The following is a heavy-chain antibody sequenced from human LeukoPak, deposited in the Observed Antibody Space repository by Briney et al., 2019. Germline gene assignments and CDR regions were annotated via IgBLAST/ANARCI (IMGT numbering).Heavy chain of an antibody. V-gene: IGHV3-23*01. Sequence: PGGSLRLSCAASGFTFSSYAMSWVRQAPGKGLEWVSAISGSGGSTYYADSVKGRFTISRDNSKNTLYLQMNSLRAEDTAVYYCAKDGPPLRYFDWLLGSDYWGQGTLVTVSS. J-gene: IGHJ4*02. CDR2: ISGSGGST. CDR1: GFTFSSYA. D-gene: IGHD3-9*01. CDR3: AKDGPPLRYFDWLLGSDY.